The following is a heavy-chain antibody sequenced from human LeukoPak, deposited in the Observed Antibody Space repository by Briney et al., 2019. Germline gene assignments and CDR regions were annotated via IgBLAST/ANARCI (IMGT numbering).Heavy chain of an antibody. Sequence: ASVKVSCKASGYTFTGYYMHWVRQAPGQGLEWMGWINPNSGGTNYAQKFQGRVTMTRATSISTAYMELSRLRSDDTAVYYCARSIAAAGHFDYWGQGTLVTVSS. CDR3: ARSIAAAGHFDY. D-gene: IGHD6-13*01. J-gene: IGHJ4*02. V-gene: IGHV1-2*02. CDR1: GYTFTGYY. CDR2: INPNSGGT.